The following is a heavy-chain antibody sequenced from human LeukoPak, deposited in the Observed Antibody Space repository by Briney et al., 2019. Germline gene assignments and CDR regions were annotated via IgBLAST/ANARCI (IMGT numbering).Heavy chain of an antibody. CDR2: ISGSGGDT. D-gene: IGHD4-17*01. CDR3: ANYGDYQYFDY. Sequence: GGSLRLSCAASGFTFSTSATGWVRQAPGKGLEWVSTISGSGGDTYYADSVRGRFTISRDNSKNTLYLQMNSLKTDDTAVYYCANYGDYQYFDYWGQGTPVTVSS. CDR1: GFTFSTSA. V-gene: IGHV3-23*01. J-gene: IGHJ4*02.